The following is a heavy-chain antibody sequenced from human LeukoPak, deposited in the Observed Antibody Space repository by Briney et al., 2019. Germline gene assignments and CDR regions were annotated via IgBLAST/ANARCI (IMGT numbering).Heavy chain of an antibody. D-gene: IGHD3-10*01. Sequence: PSETLSLTCAVYGGSFSGYYWSWIRQPPGKGLEWIGEINHSGSTNYNPSLKSRVTISVDTSKNQFSLKLSSVTAADTAVYYCARSPASVRGVSVFWYYYGMDVWGQGTTVTVSS. V-gene: IGHV4-34*01. CDR3: ARSPASVRGVSVFWYYYGMDV. CDR2: INHSGST. CDR1: GGSFSGYY. J-gene: IGHJ6*02.